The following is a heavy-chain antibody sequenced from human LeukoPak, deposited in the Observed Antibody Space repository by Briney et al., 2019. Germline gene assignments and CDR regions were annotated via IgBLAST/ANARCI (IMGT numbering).Heavy chain of an antibody. CDR1: GFTFSSYS. V-gene: IGHV3-21*03. CDR3: TRWLISAVLDY. CDR2: ISSSSSYI. J-gene: IGHJ4*02. Sequence: GGSLRLSCAASGFTFSSYSMNWVRQAPGKGLEWVSSISSSSSYIYYADSVKGRFTISRDNAKNSLYLQMNSLRSEDTAMYYCTRWLISAVLDYWGQGTLVTVSS. D-gene: IGHD5-12*01.